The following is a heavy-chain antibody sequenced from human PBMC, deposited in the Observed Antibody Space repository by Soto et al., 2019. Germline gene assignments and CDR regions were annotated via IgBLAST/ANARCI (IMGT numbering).Heavy chain of an antibody. CDR3: AKDIGTRSKNYYYDSSGYYFDY. J-gene: IGHJ4*02. D-gene: IGHD3-22*01. CDR2: ISGSGGST. V-gene: IGHV3-23*01. CDR1: GFTFSSYA. Sequence: PGGSLRLSCAASGFTFSSYAMSWVRQAPGKGLEWVSAISGSGGSTYYADSVKGRFTISRDNSKDTLYLQMNSLRAEDTAVYYCAKDIGTRSKNYYYDSSGYYFDYWGQGTLVTVSS.